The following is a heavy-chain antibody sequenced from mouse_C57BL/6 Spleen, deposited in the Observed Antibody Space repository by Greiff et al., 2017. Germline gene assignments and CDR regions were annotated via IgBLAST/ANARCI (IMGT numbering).Heavy chain of an antibody. CDR2: IYPGDGDT. V-gene: IGHV1-82*01. CDR3: ARWRTTVQYYYAMDY. Sequence: LQESGPELVKPGASVKISCKASGYAFSSSWMNWVKQRPGKGLEWIGRIYPGDGDTNYNGKFKGKATLTADKSSSTAYMQLSSLTSEDSAVYFCARWRTTVQYYYAMDYWGQGTSVTVSS. J-gene: IGHJ4*01. CDR1: GYAFSSSW. D-gene: IGHD1-1*01.